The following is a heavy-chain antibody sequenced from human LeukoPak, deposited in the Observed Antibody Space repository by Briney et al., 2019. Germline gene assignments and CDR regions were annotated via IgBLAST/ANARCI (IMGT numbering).Heavy chain of an antibody. CDR3: ARVCSSTSCSDDY. V-gene: IGHV3-21*01. Sequence: GGSLRLSCAASGFTFSSYSMNWVRQAPGKGLEWVSSISSSSSYIYYADSVKGRFTISRDNAKNSLYLQMNSLRAEDTAVYYCARVCSSTSCSDDYWGQGTLVTVPS. CDR2: ISSSSSYI. D-gene: IGHD2-2*01. CDR1: GFTFSSYS. J-gene: IGHJ4*02.